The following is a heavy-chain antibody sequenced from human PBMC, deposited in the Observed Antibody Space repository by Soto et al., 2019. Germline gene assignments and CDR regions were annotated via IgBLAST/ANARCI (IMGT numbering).Heavy chain of an antibody. V-gene: IGHV3-73*01. CDR3: TRLISAAHDY. CDR1: GFVFKDSS. CDR2: IRDRAYSYAT. Sequence: EVLLVESGGGMVQPGGSLKLSCAASGFVFKDSSIHWVRQASGKGLEWVGRIRDRAYSYATAYAESVKGRFTISIDDSNSTAYLQMSGLTTEDPAIYFCTRLISAAHDYWGQGTLVTYYS. D-gene: IGHD3-10*01. J-gene: IGHJ4*02.